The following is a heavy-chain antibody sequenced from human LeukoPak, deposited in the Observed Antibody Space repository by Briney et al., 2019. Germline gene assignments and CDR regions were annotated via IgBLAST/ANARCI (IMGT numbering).Heavy chain of an antibody. J-gene: IGHJ4*02. CDR3: ARTIFGVVINFDY. D-gene: IGHD3-3*01. V-gene: IGHV4-39*07. Sequence: SSETLSLTCTVSGGSISSSSYYWGWIRQPPGKGLEWIGSIYYSGSTYYNPSLKSRVTISVDTSKNQFSLKLSSVTAADTAVYYCARTIFGVVINFDYWGQGTLVTVSS. CDR1: GGSISSSSYY. CDR2: IYYSGST.